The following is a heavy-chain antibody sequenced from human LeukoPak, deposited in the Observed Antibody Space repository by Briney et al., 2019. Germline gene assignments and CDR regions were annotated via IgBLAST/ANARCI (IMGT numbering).Heavy chain of an antibody. V-gene: IGHV4-61*02. CDR3: ASERLNSMGYYYYMDV. CDR2: IYTSGST. Sequence: PSETLSLTCTVSGGSISSGSYYWSWIRQPAVKGLEWIGRIYTSGSTNYNPSLKSRVTISVDTSKNQFSLKLSSVTAADTAVYYCASERLNSMGYYYYMDVWGKGTTVTISS. CDR1: GGSISSGSYY. J-gene: IGHJ6*03. D-gene: IGHD4-23*01.